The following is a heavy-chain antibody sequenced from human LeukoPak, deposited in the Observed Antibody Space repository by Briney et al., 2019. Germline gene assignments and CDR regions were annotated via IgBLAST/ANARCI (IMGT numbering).Heavy chain of an antibody. Sequence: SETLSLTCTVSGGSISSYYWSWIRQPPGKGLEWIGYIYYSGSTNYNPSLKSRVTISVDTSKNQFSLKLSSVTAADTAVYYCARQGTTYYYDSSGYWFDHWGQGTLVTVSS. CDR1: GGSISSYY. CDR3: ARQGTTYYYDSSGYWFDH. V-gene: IGHV4-59*08. D-gene: IGHD3-22*01. CDR2: IYYSGST. J-gene: IGHJ5*02.